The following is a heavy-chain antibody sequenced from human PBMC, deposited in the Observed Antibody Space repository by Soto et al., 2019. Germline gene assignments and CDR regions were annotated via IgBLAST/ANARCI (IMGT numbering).Heavy chain of an antibody. CDR1: GFTFSSYW. J-gene: IGHJ4*02. V-gene: IGHV3-74*01. Sequence: EVQLVESGGGLVQPGGSLRLSCAASGFTFSSYWMHWVRQAPGKGLVWVSRISSDGSSTNYADSVKGRFTISRDNAKNTLYLQMSSLRAEDTAIYYCARLQDCGGDCYHNWGQGTLVTVSS. CDR3: ARLQDCGGDCYHN. D-gene: IGHD2-21*02. CDR2: ISSDGSST.